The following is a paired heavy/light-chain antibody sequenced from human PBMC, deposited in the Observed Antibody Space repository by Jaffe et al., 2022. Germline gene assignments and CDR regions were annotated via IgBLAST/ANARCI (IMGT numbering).Light chain of an antibody. J-gene: IGLJ2*01. Sequence: QSVLTQPPSVSAAPGQKVTISCSGNRSNIGNNYVSWYQQLPGTAPKLLIYENNKRPSGIPDRFSGSKSGTSATLGITGLQTGDEADYYCGTWDSSLREVVFGGGTKLTVL. V-gene: IGLV1-51*02. CDR1: RSNIGNNY. CDR3: GTWDSSLREVV. CDR2: ENN.
Heavy chain of an antibody. CDR2: INHSGST. J-gene: IGHJ4*02. D-gene: IGHD3-22*01. CDR3: ATDRGADGYQPIYYFDY. CDR1: GGSFSNYF. V-gene: IGHV4-34*01. Sequence: QVQLQQWGAGLLKPSETLSLTCTVYGGSFSNYFWTWIRQPPGKGLEWIGEINHSGSTIYNPSLKSRVTISVDTSKNQFSLRLSYVTAADTAVYYCATDRGADGYQPIYYFDYWGQGTLVTVSS.